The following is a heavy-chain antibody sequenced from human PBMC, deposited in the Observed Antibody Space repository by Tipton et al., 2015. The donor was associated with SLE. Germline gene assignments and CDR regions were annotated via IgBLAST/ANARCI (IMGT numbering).Heavy chain of an antibody. J-gene: IGHJ6*02. D-gene: IGHD6-6*01. CDR3: ARERVYSSSSTDYYGMDV. V-gene: IGHV1-2*02. CDR1: GYTFTGYY. Sequence: QVQLVQSGAEVKKPGASVKVSCKASGYTFTGYYMHWVRQAPGQGLEWMGWINPNSGGTNYAQKFQGRVTMTRDTSISTAYMELSRLRSDDTAVYYCARERVYSSSSTDYYGMDVWGQGTTFTVSS. CDR2: INPNSGGT.